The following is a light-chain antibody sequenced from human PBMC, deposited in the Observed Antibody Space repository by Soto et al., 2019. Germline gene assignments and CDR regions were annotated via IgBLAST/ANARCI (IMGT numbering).Light chain of an antibody. CDR2: EVS. J-gene: IGLJ1*01. Sequence: QSVLTQPPSASGSPGQSVTISCTGTSSDFGGYNYVSWYQQHPGKAPKLMIYEVSKRPSGVPDRFSGSKSGNTASLTVSGLQAEDEADYYCSSYAGRNSLPAFRTATNVTDL. CDR1: SSDFGGYNY. CDR3: SSYAGRNSLPA. V-gene: IGLV2-8*01.